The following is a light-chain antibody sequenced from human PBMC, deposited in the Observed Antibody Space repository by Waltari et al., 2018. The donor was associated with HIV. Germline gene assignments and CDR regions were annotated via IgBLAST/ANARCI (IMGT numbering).Light chain of an antibody. Sequence: QSALTQPASVSGSPGQSLTISCIGSSSDVGAYDYVSWYQHHPGKAPILLIYDVTHRPSGISARFSGSKSGNTASLTISGLQADDEADYYCGSYTTTSALGVFGGGTKLTVL. V-gene: IGLV2-14*03. J-gene: IGLJ2*01. CDR3: GSYTTTSALGV. CDR1: SSDVGAYDY. CDR2: DVT.